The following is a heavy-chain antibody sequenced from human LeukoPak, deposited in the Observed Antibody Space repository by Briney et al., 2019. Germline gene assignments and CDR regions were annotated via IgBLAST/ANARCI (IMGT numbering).Heavy chain of an antibody. V-gene: IGHV3-33*01. J-gene: IGHJ5*02. D-gene: IGHD3-10*02. CDR2: IWYDGSNK. CDR1: GFTLSSYA. Sequence: GGSLRLSCAASGFTLSSYAMHWVRQAPGKGLEGVSVIWYDGSNKYYADSVKGGFTISRDISKNTLYLQMNSLRAEDTAMYYCVRDVRGSTNRFDPWGQGTLVTVSS. CDR3: VRDVRGSTNRFDP.